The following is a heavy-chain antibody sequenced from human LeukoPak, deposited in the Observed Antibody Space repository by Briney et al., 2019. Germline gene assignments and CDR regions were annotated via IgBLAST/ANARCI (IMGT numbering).Heavy chain of an antibody. CDR3: ARLPYSYGSPYFDY. CDR1: GGSISSGGYY. J-gene: IGHJ4*02. Sequence: PSETLSLTCTVSGGSISSGGYYWSWIRQPPGKGLEWIGYIYHSGSTYYNPSLKSRVTISVDRSKNQFSLKLSSVTAADTAVYYCARLPYSYGSPYFDYWGQGTLVTVSS. D-gene: IGHD5-18*01. V-gene: IGHV4-30-2*01. CDR2: IYHSGST.